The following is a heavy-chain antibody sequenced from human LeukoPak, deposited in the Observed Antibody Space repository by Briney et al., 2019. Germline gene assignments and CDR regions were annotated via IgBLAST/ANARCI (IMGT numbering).Heavy chain of an antibody. D-gene: IGHD3-3*01. J-gene: IGHJ4*02. Sequence: SETLSLTCTVSGGSISSSSYYWGWIRQPPGKGLEWIGSIYYSGSTYYNPSLKSRVTISVDTSKNQFSLKLSFVTAADTAVYYCARHDFGVALDYWGQGTLVTVSS. CDR2: IYYSGST. CDR1: GGSISSSSYY. V-gene: IGHV4-39*01. CDR3: ARHDFGVALDY.